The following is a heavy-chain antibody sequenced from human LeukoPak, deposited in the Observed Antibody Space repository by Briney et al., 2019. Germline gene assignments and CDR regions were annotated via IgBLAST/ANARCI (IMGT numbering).Heavy chain of an antibody. CDR3: ARIGGSSGAFDI. Sequence: SETLSLTCTVSGGSISSYYWSWIRQPPGKGLERIGYIYYSGSTNYNPSLKSRVTISVDTSKNQFSLKLSSVTAADTAVYYCARIGGSSGAFDIWGQGTMVTVSS. V-gene: IGHV4-59*01. D-gene: IGHD6-13*01. CDR2: IYYSGST. CDR1: GGSISSYY. J-gene: IGHJ3*02.